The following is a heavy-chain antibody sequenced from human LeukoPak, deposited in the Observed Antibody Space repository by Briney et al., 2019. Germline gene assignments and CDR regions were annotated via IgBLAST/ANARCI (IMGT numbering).Heavy chain of an antibody. V-gene: IGHV1-2*02. CDR1: GYTFTGYY. CDR3: ASGSGYSYGLGPDY. Sequence: ASVKVSCKASGYTFTGYYMHWVRQAPGQGLEWMGWINRNSGGTNYAQKFQGRVTMTRDTSISTAYMELSRLTSGCTDVYYCASGSGYSYGLGPDYWGQGTLVTVSS. CDR2: INRNSGGT. J-gene: IGHJ4*02. D-gene: IGHD5-18*01.